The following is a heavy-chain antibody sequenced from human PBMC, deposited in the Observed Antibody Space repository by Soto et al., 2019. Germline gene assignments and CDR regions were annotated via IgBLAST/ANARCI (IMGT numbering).Heavy chain of an antibody. CDR1: GFTFSSYA. V-gene: IGHV3-23*01. Sequence: EVQLLESGGGLVQPGGSLRLSCAASGFTFSSYAMSWVRQAPGKGLEWVSAISGSGGSTYYADSVEGRFTIARDNSKNTLYLEINRLRGEDKAGYFFGQVPYYYDSSGYIVWGQGTLVTVSS. CDR2: ISGSGGST. D-gene: IGHD3-22*01. J-gene: IGHJ4*02. CDR3: GQVPYYYDSSGYIV.